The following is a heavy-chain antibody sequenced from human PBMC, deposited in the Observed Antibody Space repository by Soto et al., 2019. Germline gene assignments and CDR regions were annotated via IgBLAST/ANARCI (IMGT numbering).Heavy chain of an antibody. D-gene: IGHD3-22*01. CDR3: ARVSMITVVTNDSYGMDV. J-gene: IGHJ6*02. CDR1: GYPFTGYY. Sequence: ASVKVSCKASGYPFTGYYMHWVRQAPGQGLEWMGWINPNSGDTNYAQKFQGRVTMTRDMSISSAYMELSRLRYDDTAVYYCARVSMITVVTNDSYGMDVWGQGTSVTV. V-gene: IGHV1-2*02. CDR2: INPNSGDT.